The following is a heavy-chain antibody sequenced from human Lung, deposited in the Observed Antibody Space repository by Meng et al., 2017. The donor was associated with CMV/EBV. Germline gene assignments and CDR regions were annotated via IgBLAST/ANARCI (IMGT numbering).Heavy chain of an antibody. CDR3: ARAHDYGDYLLDY. D-gene: IGHD4-17*01. V-gene: IGHV1-69*06. CDR2: IIPILGTA. J-gene: IGHJ4*02. CDR1: GGTFSSYA. Sequence: KPSGGTFSSYAISWLRQAPGQGLEWMGGIIPILGTANYAQKFQGRVTIFADRTTRTGYMELSSLRFEDTAVYYCARAHDYGDYLLDYWGQGTLVTVSS.